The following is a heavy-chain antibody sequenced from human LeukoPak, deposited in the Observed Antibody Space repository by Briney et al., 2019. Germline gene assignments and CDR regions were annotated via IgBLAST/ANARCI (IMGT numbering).Heavy chain of an antibody. CDR2: IYYSGST. V-gene: IGHV4-59*01. Sequence: SETLSLTCTVSGGSISSYYWSWIRQPPGKGLEWIGYIYYSGSTNYNPSLKSRVTISVDTSKNQFSLKLSSVTAADTAMYYCARVIGAYNWFDPWGQGTLVTVSS. CDR1: GGSISSYY. CDR3: ARVIGAYNWFDP. D-gene: IGHD1-26*01. J-gene: IGHJ5*02.